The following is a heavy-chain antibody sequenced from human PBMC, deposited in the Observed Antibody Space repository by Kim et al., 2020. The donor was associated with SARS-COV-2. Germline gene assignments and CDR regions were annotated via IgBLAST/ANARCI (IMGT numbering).Heavy chain of an antibody. D-gene: IGHD3-9*01. CDR3: ARDALGPDWLFDF. CDR1: GFSFTSFF. Sequence: ASVKVSCKTSGFSFTSFFIHWVRQAPGQRLEWMGWINSDSGNAKYSQKFQDRVTITRDTSATTAYMELSSLRSEDTAVYFCARDALGPDWLFDFWGQGTLVTVSS. V-gene: IGHV1-3*01. CDR2: INSDSGNA. J-gene: IGHJ4*02.